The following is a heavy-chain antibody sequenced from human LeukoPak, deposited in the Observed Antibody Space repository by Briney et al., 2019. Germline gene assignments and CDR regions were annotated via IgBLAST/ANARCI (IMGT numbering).Heavy chain of an antibody. J-gene: IGHJ4*02. D-gene: IGHD3-22*01. CDR2: IIPIFGTA. Sequence: ASVKVSCKASGGTFSGYAISWVRQAPGQGLEWMGRIIPIFGTANYAQKFQGRVTITTDESTSTAYMELSSLRSEDTAVYYCASTSPYDSSGYFWGQGTLVTVSS. V-gene: IGHV1-69*05. CDR3: ASTSPYDSSGYF. CDR1: GGTFSGYA.